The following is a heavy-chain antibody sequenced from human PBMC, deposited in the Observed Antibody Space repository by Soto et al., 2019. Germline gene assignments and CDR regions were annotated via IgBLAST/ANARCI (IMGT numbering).Heavy chain of an antibody. J-gene: IGHJ4*02. V-gene: IGHV3-74*01. CDR1: GFTFSIYW. D-gene: IGHD4-17*01. Sequence: EVQLVESGGGLVQPGGSLRLSCAASGFTFSIYWMHWVRQVPGKGLVWVSRINADGNYTSNADFVKGRFTVSRDNAKNTLYLQMDSLRAEDTAVYFCARGGAYGDYRSDYWVQGTLVTVSS. CDR2: INADGNYT. CDR3: ARGGAYGDYRSDY.